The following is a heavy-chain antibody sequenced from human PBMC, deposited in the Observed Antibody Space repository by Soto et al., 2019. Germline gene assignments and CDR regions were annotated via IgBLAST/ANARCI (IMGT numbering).Heavy chain of an antibody. D-gene: IGHD4-4*01. CDR3: AKGGAVSYYYYMDV. Sequence: EVQLLESGGGLVQPGGSLTLSCAASGFTFSSYAMSWVRQAPGKGLEWVPAISGSGDRINYADSVKGRVTISRDNSENTLYLQMNSLRAEDTAIYYCAKGGAVSYYYYMDVWGKGTTVTVSS. CDR2: ISGSGDRI. V-gene: IGHV3-23*01. CDR1: GFTFSSYA. J-gene: IGHJ6*03.